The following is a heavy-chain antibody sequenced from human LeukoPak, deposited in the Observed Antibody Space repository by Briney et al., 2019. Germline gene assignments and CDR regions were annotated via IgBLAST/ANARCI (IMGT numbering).Heavy chain of an antibody. J-gene: IGHJ4*02. V-gene: IGHV3-15*01. CDR1: GLTFSNAW. CDR2: IKSKTDDGTT. CDR3: VTDTKLDYFDY. Sequence: GGSLRLSCAASGLTFSNAWMSWVRHAPGKGLEWVGRIKSKTDDGTTDYAAPVKGRFTISRDDSKNTLYLQMNSLKTDDTAVYYCVTDTKLDYFDYWGQGTPVTVSS. D-gene: IGHD2-8*01.